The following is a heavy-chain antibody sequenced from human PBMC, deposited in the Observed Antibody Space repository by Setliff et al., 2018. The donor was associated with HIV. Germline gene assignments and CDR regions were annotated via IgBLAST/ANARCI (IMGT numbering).Heavy chain of an antibody. V-gene: IGHV3-49*04. CDR3: ARDIPPEYPGFDL. Sequence: GGSLRLSCAASGFTFGDYALTWVRQAPGKGLEWVAFIRSKAYGGTSDYAASVKGRFTISRDNAKRSLYLQMNSLRVEDTAVYYCARDIPPEYPGFDLWGQGTVVTVSS. J-gene: IGHJ3*01. CDR2: IRSKAYGGTS. CDR1: GFTFGDYA. D-gene: IGHD6-6*01.